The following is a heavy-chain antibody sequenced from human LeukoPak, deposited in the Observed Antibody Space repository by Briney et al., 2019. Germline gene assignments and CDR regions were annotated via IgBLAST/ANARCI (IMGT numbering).Heavy chain of an antibody. D-gene: IGHD1-26*01. V-gene: IGHV4-59*01. J-gene: IGHJ4*02. CDR3: ARARSGSYTYFDY. Sequence: SETLSLTCTVSGGSISSYYWSWIRQPPGKGLEWIGYIYYSGSTNYNPSLKSRVTISVDTSKNQFSLKLSSVTAADTAVYHCARARSGSYTYFDYWGQGTLVTVSS. CDR2: IYYSGST. CDR1: GGSISSYY.